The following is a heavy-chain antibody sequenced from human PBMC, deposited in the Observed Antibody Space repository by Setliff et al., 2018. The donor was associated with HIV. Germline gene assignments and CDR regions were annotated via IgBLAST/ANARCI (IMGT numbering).Heavy chain of an antibody. D-gene: IGHD3-10*01. CDR1: GDAISDNNW. Sequence: SETLSLTCAVSGDAISDNNWWGWVRQPPGKGLEWIGQIYQSGDSNYNPSLKSRLTISLDKSKNEFSLKLSSVTAADTAIYFCTNSGRKFYYNTATYYHFDYWGRGILVTVSS. J-gene: IGHJ4*02. V-gene: IGHV4-4*02. CDR2: IYQSGDS. CDR3: TNSGRKFYYNTATYYHFDY.